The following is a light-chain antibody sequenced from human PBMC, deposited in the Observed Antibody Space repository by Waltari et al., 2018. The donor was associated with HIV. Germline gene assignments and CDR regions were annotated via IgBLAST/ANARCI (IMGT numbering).Light chain of an antibody. CDR2: EVS. Sequence: QSALTQPASVSGSPGQSITISCTGPSSDVGSYNLVSWYQQHPGKAPKLTIDEVSKRPSGVSNRFHGSKSGNTASLTISGLQAEDEADYYCCSYAGTSTYVAFGGGTKLTVL. CDR1: SSDVGSYNL. CDR3: CSYAGTSTYVA. J-gene: IGLJ2*01. V-gene: IGLV2-23*02.